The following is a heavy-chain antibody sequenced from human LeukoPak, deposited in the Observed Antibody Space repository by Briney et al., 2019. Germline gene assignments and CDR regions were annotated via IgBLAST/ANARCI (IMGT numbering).Heavy chain of an antibody. J-gene: IGHJ5*01. CDR3: AKDSGGWFGY. CDR1: GFTFSSYG. V-gene: IGHV3-30*18. CDR2: ISYDGSNK. D-gene: IGHD2-15*01. Sequence: PGRSLRLSCAASGFTFSSYGMHWVRQAPGKGLEWVAVISYDGSNKYYADSVKGRFTISRDNSKNTLYLQMNSLRAEDTAVYYCAKDSGGWFGYWGQGNLATVSS.